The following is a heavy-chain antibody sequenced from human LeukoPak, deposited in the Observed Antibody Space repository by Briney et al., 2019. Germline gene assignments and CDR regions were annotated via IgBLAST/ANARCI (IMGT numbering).Heavy chain of an antibody. Sequence: ASVKVSCKASGYTFTSYGISWVRQAPGQGLEWMGWISAYNGNTNYAQKLQGRVTMTTDTSTSTAYMELRSLRSDDTAVYYCARADVVLLWFGELSSLDPWGQGTLVTVSS. D-gene: IGHD3-10*01. CDR1: GYTFTSYG. J-gene: IGHJ5*02. CDR3: ARADVVLLWFGELSSLDP. CDR2: ISAYNGNT. V-gene: IGHV1-18*01.